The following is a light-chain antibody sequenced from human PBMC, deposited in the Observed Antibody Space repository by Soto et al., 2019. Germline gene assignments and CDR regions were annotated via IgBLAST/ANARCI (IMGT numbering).Light chain of an antibody. Sequence: EIVLTQSSATLSLSPGERATLSCRASQSVTSNALAWYQQKPGQAPRLLIYGVSSRATGIPDRFSGSGSGTDFTLTISSLEPEDFAVYYCQQRSKCPLTFGGGTKVDI. CDR2: GVS. J-gene: IGKJ4*01. CDR3: QQRSKCPLT. V-gene: IGKV3-11*01. CDR1: QSVTSN.